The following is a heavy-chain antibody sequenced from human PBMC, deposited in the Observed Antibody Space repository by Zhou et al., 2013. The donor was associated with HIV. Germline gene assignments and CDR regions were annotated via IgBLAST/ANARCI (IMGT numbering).Heavy chain of an antibody. CDR2: IIPILGIA. CDR1: GGTFSSYA. V-gene: IGHV1-69*04. J-gene: IGHJ4*02. D-gene: IGHD3-16*02. CDR3: ARERLGAVSDLAY. Sequence: QVQLVQSGAEVKKPGSSVKVSCKASGGTFSSYAISWVRQAPGQGLEWMGRIIPILGIANYAQKFQGRVTITADKSTSTAYMELSSLRSEDTAVYYCARERLGAVSDLAYWGQGTLGHRLL.